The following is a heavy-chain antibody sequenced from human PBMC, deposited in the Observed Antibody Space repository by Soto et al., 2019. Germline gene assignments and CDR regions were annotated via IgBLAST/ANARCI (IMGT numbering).Heavy chain of an antibody. V-gene: IGHV3-23*01. CDR1: GFTFSSYA. CDR2: ISGRGDDT. D-gene: IGHD3-22*01. Sequence: EVQLLESGADLVQPGGSLRLSCAASGFTFSSYAMSWVRQAPGKGLEWVSTISGRGDDTYYTDSVKGRFTISRDNSKNTLYVHMNSLRAEDTAVYYCARAQPTYSSSYFDYWGQGTLVTVSS. J-gene: IGHJ4*02. CDR3: ARAQPTYSSSYFDY.